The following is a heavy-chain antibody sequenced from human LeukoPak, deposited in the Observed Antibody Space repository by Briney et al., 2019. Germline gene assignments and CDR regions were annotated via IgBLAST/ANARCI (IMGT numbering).Heavy chain of an antibody. CDR3: AMLPLIDYSNGQDLFDY. CDR1: GYTFTGYY. D-gene: IGHD4-11*01. V-gene: IGHV1-2*02. J-gene: IGHJ4*02. CDR2: INPNSGAT. Sequence: GASVKVSCKASGYTFTGYYMHWVRQAPGQGLEWMGWINPNSGATNFAQKFQGRVTMTRDTSISTAYMELSRLRSEDTAVYYCAMLPLIDYSNGQDLFDYWGQGTLVTVSS.